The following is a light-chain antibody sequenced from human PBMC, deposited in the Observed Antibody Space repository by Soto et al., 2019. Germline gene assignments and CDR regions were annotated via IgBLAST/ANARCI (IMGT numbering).Light chain of an antibody. CDR3: QQYDNWPLT. CDR1: QSVDSN. CDR2: GAS. Sequence: EIVMTQSPSTLSVSPGGRATLSCMASQSVDSNLAWYQQKPGQAPRLLIFGASTRATGIPARFSGSGSGTDFTLTISSLQSEDFGVYFCQQYDNWPLTFGGGTKVDSK. V-gene: IGKV3D-15*01. J-gene: IGKJ4*01.